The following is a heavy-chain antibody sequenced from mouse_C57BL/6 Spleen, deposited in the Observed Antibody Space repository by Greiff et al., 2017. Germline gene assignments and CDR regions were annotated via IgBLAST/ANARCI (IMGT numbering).Heavy chain of an antibody. D-gene: IGHD2-4*01. CDR3: ASVYDYDSAY. J-gene: IGHJ3*01. Sequence: VQLQQSGPELVKPGASVKISCKASGYSFTGYYMNWVKQSPEKSLEWIGEINPSTGGTTYNQKFKAKATLTVDKSSSTAYMQLKSLTSEDSAVYYCASVYDYDSAYWGQGTLVTVSA. CDR1: GYSFTGYY. V-gene: IGHV1-42*01. CDR2: INPSTGGT.